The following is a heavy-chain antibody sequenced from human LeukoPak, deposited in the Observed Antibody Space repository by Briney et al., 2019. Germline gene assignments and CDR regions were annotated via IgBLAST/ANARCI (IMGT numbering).Heavy chain of an antibody. J-gene: IGHJ4*02. D-gene: IGHD5-12*01. CDR2: VNPNSGGT. Sequence: ASVKVSCKASGYTFTGYYIHWVRQAPGQGLEWMGWVNPNSGGTYYAQNFQGRVTMTRDTSISTAYMELSRLRSDDTAFYYCARPYSAYDFDYWGQGSLVTVSS. CDR3: ARPYSAYDFDY. V-gene: IGHV1-2*02. CDR1: GYTFTGYY.